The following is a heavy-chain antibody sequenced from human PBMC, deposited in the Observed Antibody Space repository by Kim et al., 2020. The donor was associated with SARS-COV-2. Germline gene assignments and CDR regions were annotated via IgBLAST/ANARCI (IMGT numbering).Heavy chain of an antibody. D-gene: IGHD1-26*01. V-gene: IGHV3-23*01. Sequence: GGSLRLSCAVSGFTFSSYAMSWVRQAPGKGLEWVSSISASGSSTYYADSVKGRFTISRDNSKNTLFLQMNSLRAEDTAVYYCAKPYYIGSYCFDYWGQGTLVTVSS. J-gene: IGHJ4*02. CDR1: GFTFSSYA. CDR3: AKPYYIGSYCFDY. CDR2: ISASGSST.